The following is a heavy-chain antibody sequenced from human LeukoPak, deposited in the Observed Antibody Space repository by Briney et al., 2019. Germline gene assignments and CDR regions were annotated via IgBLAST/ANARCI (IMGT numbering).Heavy chain of an antibody. J-gene: IGHJ5*01. V-gene: IGHV4-34*01. CDR1: GGSFSGYY. CDR2: INHSGST. Sequence: SSETLSLTCAVYGGSFSGYYWSWIRQPPGKGLEWIGEINHSGSTNYNPSLKSRVTISVDTSKNQFSLKLNSVTAADTAVYFCALAPNSNWFDFWGPGTLVTVSS. D-gene: IGHD2-8*01. CDR3: ALAPNSNWFDF.